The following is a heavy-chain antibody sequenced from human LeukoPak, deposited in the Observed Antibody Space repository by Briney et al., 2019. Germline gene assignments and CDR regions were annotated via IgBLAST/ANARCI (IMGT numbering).Heavy chain of an antibody. CDR3: ARGKPDYSLRPPSDY. Sequence: ASVTVSCKASGYTFTSYNIHWARQAPGQGLEWVGIINPGGGITSYAKRFQGRLTVTRDTSTSTVYMELSSLRSEDTAVYYCARGKPDYSLRPPSDYWGQGTLVTVSS. CDR1: GYTFTSYN. D-gene: IGHD2-21*01. J-gene: IGHJ4*02. V-gene: IGHV1-46*01. CDR2: INPGGGIT.